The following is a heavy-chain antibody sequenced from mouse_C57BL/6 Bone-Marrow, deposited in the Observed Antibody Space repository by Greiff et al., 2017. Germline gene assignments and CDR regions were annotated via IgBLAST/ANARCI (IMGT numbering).Heavy chain of an antibody. D-gene: IGHD1-1*01. CDR2: IDPENGDT. V-gene: IGHV14-4*01. J-gene: IGHJ2*01. CDR3: TVEVFDY. Sequence: EVQRVESGAELVRPGASVKLSCTASGFNIKDDYMNWVKQRPEQGLEWIGWIDPENGDTEYASKFQGKATITADTSSNTAYLLLSSLTSEYAAVYYCTVEVFDYWGQGTTLTVSS. CDR1: GFNIKDDY.